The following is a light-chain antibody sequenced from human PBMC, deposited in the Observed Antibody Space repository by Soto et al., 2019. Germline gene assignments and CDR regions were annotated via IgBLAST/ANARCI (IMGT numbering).Light chain of an antibody. CDR3: QQYHNYWT. CDR2: DAT. V-gene: IGKV1-5*01. Sequence: DFHMTQSPSTLGASVGDRFTITCRGNQNIRSRLAWFQQKPGKAPKLLNYDATSLESGAPKRFSGSGSRTEFTLTISSLHTDDFSTYYCQQYHNYWTFGQGTKVDIK. J-gene: IGKJ1*01. CDR1: QNIRSR.